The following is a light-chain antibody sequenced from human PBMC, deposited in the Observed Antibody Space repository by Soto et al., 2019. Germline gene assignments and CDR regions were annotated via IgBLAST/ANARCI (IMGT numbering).Light chain of an antibody. Sequence: QSALPQPPSASGSPGQSVAISCTGTSRDVGASDYVSWYQQHSGKAPKLLLYEVNKRPSGVPDRFSGSKSGNTASLTVSALQADDEADYYCLSHSGSSNVLGTGTKLTVL. CDR2: EVN. V-gene: IGLV2-8*01. J-gene: IGLJ1*01. CDR3: LSHSGSSNV. CDR1: SRDVGASDY.